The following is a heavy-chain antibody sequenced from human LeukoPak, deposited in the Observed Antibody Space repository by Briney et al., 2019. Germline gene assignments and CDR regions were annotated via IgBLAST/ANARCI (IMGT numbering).Heavy chain of an antibody. CDR3: AKDPIPRYSWNDQRFFDY. CDR1: GFSFSNYA. Sequence: GGSLRLSCAASGFSFSNYAMSWVRQAPGKGLEWVSVISSTGGSTNFADSVKGRFAISRDNSKNTLYLQMNSLRVEDTAMYYCAKDPIPRYSWNDQRFFDYWGQGTLVTVSS. J-gene: IGHJ4*02. V-gene: IGHV3-23*01. D-gene: IGHD1-20*01. CDR2: ISSTGGST.